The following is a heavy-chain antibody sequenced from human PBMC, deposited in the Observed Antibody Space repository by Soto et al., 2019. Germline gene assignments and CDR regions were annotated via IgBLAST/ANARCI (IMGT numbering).Heavy chain of an antibody. J-gene: IGHJ4*02. CDR3: VRDSGAKLSSS. D-gene: IGHD6-13*01. Sequence: SVKVSCKPSGGTFCSYRITWVRQATGQGLEWVGGIVPLSRTADYAQNFQGRVTITADESARTSYMELRSLKSQDTAVYYCVRDSGAKLSSSWGQGTLVTVSS. CDR2: IVPLSRTA. V-gene: IGHV1-69*13. CDR1: GGTFCSYR.